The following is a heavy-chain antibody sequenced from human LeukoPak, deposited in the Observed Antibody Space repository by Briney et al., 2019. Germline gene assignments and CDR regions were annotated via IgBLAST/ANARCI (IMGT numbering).Heavy chain of an antibody. Sequence: QPGGSLRLSCAASGFTFSSYEMNWVRQAPGKGLEWVSYISSSSGTRYYVDSVKGRFTISRDNAKNSLYLQMNSLRAEDTAVYYCARVLSGYSFPSYFDYWGQGTLVTVSS. CDR3: ARVLSGYSFPSYFDY. J-gene: IGHJ4*02. CDR1: GFTFSSYE. CDR2: ISSSSGTR. D-gene: IGHD3-3*01. V-gene: IGHV3-48*03.